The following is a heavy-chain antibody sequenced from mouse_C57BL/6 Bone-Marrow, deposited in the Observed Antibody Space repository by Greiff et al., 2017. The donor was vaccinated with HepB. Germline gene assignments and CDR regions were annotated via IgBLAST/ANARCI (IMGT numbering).Heavy chain of an antibody. D-gene: IGHD4-1*01. CDR3: TRGDWDWYFDV. CDR2: IDPETGGT. Sequence: QVQLQQSGAELVRPGASVTLSCKASGYTFTDYEMHWVKQTPVHGLEWIGAIDPETGGTAYNQKFKGKAILTADKSSSTAYMELRSLTSEDSAVYYCTRGDWDWYFDVWGTGTTVTVSS. J-gene: IGHJ1*03. V-gene: IGHV1-15*01. CDR1: GYTFTDYE.